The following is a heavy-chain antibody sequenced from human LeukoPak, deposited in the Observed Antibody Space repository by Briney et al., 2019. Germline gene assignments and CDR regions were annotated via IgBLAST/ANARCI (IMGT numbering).Heavy chain of an antibody. CDR3: ARRPRRYSYGYWDY. D-gene: IGHD5-18*01. CDR1: GGSFSGYY. CDR2: INHSGST. V-gene: IGHV4-34*01. Sequence: SETLSLTCAVYGGSFSGYYWSWIRQSPGKGLEWIGEINHSGSTNYSPSLKSRVTFSVDTSKNQFSLKLSSVTAADTAVYYCARRPRRYSYGYWDYWGQGTLVTVSS. J-gene: IGHJ4*02.